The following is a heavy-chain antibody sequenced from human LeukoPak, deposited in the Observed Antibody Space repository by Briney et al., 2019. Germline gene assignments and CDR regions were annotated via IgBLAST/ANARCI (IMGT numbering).Heavy chain of an antibody. Sequence: GGSLRLSCAASGFTFSSYEMNWVRQAPGKGLEWVSYISSSGSTIYYADSVKGRFTISRDNAKNSLYLQMSSLRPEDMALYYCAKDRYGFNSGVFDIWGQGTMVTVSS. D-gene: IGHD4-23*01. J-gene: IGHJ3*02. V-gene: IGHV3-48*03. CDR1: GFTFSSYE. CDR3: AKDRYGFNSGVFDI. CDR2: ISSSGSTI.